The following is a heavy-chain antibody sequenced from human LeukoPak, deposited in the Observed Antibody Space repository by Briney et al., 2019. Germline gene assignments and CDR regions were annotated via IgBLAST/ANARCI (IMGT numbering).Heavy chain of an antibody. Sequence: GGSLRLSCAASGFTFSSYEMNWARQAPGKRLEWVSYISSSGSPVYYPDSVKGRFSISRDNAENSLYLQMNSLRVEDTAVYYCAAKEGTRSDFDYWGQGILVTVSS. V-gene: IGHV3-48*03. CDR1: GFTFSSYE. D-gene: IGHD1-14*01. J-gene: IGHJ4*02. CDR3: AAKEGTRSDFDY. CDR2: ISSSGSPV.